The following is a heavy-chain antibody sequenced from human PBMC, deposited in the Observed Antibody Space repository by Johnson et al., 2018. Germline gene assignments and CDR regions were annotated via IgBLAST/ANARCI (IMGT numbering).Heavy chain of an antibody. V-gene: IGHV3-7*01. CDR1: GFTFSDYW. D-gene: IGHD3-10*01. CDR3: AREMRRPYGPTDY. Sequence: VQLVQSGGGLVQPGGSLRLSCAASGFTFSDYWMTWVRQAPGKGLEWVANIRQDGNEKHYVDSVKGRFTVSRDNAKNSLYLQMNSLRVEDTAVYFCAREMRRPYGPTDYWGQGTLVTVSS. CDR2: IRQDGNEK. J-gene: IGHJ4*02.